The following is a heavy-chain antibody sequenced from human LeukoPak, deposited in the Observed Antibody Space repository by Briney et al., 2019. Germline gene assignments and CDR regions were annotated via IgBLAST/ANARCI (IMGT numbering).Heavy chain of an antibody. CDR1: SGSISTYDYY. V-gene: IGHV4-31*03. D-gene: IGHD1-26*01. J-gene: IGHJ4*02. CDR3: ARYSGNSRFFDS. CDR2: IYHSGTT. Sequence: PSQTLSLICTVSSGSISTYDYYWTWIRQHPGKGLEWIGYIYHSGTTFYNPSLRSRLTISVDTSGNQFSLKLTAVTAADSAMYYCARYSGNSRFFDSWGPGTLVTVSS.